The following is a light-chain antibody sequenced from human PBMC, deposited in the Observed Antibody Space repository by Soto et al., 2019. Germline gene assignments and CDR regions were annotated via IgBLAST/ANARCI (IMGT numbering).Light chain of an antibody. CDR1: QTISSW. Sequence: DIQMTQSPSTLSATVGDRVTITCRASQTISSWLAWYQQKPGKAPKLLIYKASTLKSGVPSRFSGSGSGTEFTLTISSLQPDDFATYYCQHYKMYSPWTFGQGTKVDI. CDR3: QHYKMYSPWT. V-gene: IGKV1-5*03. J-gene: IGKJ1*01. CDR2: KAS.